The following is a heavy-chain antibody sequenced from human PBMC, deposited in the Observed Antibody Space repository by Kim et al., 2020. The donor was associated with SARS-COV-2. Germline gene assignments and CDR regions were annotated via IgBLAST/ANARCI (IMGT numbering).Heavy chain of an antibody. CDR2: IGTAGDT. J-gene: IGHJ4*02. Sequence: GGSLRLSCAASGFTFSSYDMHWVRQATGKGLEWVSAIGTAGDTYYPGSVKGRFTISRENAKNSLYLQMNSLRAGDTAVYYCARGGGSGGFDYWGQGTLVTVSS. CDR3: ARGGGSGGFDY. D-gene: IGHD6-19*01. CDR1: GFTFSSYD. V-gene: IGHV3-13*04.